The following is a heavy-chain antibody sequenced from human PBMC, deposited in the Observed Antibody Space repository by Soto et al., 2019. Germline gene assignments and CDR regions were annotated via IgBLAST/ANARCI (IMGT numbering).Heavy chain of an antibody. D-gene: IGHD3-10*02. CDR2: INMDGSST. CDR3: ARGPRGMYGYDH. Sequence: GGSLRLSCAASGFTFSNDWMHWVRQAAGKGLVWVSRINMDGSSTNYADSVKGRFTISRDNAKNTVYLQMNSLRAEDTAVYYCARGPRGMYGYDHWGQGALVTVSS. V-gene: IGHV3-74*01. J-gene: IGHJ5*02. CDR1: GFTFSNDW.